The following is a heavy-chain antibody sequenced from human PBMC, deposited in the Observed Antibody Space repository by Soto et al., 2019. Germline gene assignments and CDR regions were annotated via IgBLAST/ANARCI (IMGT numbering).Heavy chain of an antibody. J-gene: IGHJ4*02. Sequence: SETLSLTCTVSGGSISSYYWSWIRQPPGKGLEWIGYIYYTGSTNYNPSLKSRVTISIDTSKNQFSLKLSSVTAADTAVYYCARYFCTSTPCYFFDYWGQGTLVTVSS. D-gene: IGHD2-2*01. CDR2: IYYTGST. V-gene: IGHV4-59*01. CDR3: ARYFCTSTPCYFFDY. CDR1: GGSISSYY.